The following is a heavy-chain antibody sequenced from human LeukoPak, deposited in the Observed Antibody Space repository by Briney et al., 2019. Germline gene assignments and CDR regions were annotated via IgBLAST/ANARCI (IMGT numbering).Heavy chain of an antibody. CDR1: GGSISNYY. V-gene: IGHV4-59*01. D-gene: IGHD3-22*01. Sequence: SETLSLTCTVSGGSISNYYWSWIRQPPGKGLEWIGYIYYSGSTKYNPSLKGRVTISLDTSKNQFSLKLSSVTAADTAVYYCATNLDYYDSSGFVFDIWGQGTMVTVSS. CDR2: IYYSGST. CDR3: ATNLDYYDSSGFVFDI. J-gene: IGHJ3*02.